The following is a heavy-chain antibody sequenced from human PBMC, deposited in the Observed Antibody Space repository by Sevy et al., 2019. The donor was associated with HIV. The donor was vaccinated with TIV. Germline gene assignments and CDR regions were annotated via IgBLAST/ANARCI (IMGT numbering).Heavy chain of an antibody. V-gene: IGHV1-18*04. CDR2: ISAYNGNT. CDR3: ARGGPCISSSGSGDY. J-gene: IGHJ4*02. CDR1: GYTFTSYG. Sequence: ASVKVSCKASGYTFTSYGISWVRQAPGQGLEWMGWISAYNGNTNYAQKLQGRVTMTTDTSTSTAYMELRSLRSDDTAVYYSARGGPCISSSGSGDYWGQGTLVTGSS. D-gene: IGHD6-6*01.